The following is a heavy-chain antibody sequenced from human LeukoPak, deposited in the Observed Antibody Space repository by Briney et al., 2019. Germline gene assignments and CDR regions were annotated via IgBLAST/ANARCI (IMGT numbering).Heavy chain of an antibody. J-gene: IGHJ4*02. CDR3: ARENRNYYGSGSPDY. CDR1: GGSISSGSYY. V-gene: IGHV4-61*02. Sequence: PSETLSLTCTVSGGSISSGSYYWSWIRQPAGKGLEWIGRIYTSGSTNYNPSPKSRVTISVDTSKNQFSLKLSSVTAADTAVYYCARENRNYYGSGSPDYWGQGTLVTVSS. CDR2: IYTSGST. D-gene: IGHD3-10*01.